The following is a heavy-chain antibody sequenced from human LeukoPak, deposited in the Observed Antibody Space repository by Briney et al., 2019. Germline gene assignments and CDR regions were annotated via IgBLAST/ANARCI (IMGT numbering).Heavy chain of an antibody. Sequence: SETLSLTCTVSGGSISSYYWSWIRQPPGKGLEWIGYIYYSGSTNYNPSLKSRVTISVDTSKNQFSLKLSSVTAADTAVYYCARPSYDSSGYDAFDIWGQGTMVTVSS. CDR1: GGSISSYY. J-gene: IGHJ3*02. D-gene: IGHD3-22*01. CDR2: IYYSGST. CDR3: ARPSYDSSGYDAFDI. V-gene: IGHV4-59*01.